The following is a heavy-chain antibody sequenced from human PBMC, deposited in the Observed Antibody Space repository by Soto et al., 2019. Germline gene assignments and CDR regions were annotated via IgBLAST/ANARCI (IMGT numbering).Heavy chain of an antibody. CDR1: GYTFTSYD. CDR2: MNPNSGNT. Sequence: ASVKVSCKASGYTFTSYDINWVRRATGQGLEWMGWMNPNSGNTGYAQKFQGRVTMTRNTSISTAYMELSSLRSEDTAVYYCAIPRKNYGDSYYYYYYCMDVCGQGTTFTVSS. V-gene: IGHV1-8*01. J-gene: IGHJ6*02. CDR3: AIPRKNYGDSYYYYYYCMDV. D-gene: IGHD4-17*01.